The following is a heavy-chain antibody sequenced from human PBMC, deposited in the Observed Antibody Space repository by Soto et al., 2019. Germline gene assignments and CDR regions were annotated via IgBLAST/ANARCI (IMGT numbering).Heavy chain of an antibody. Sequence: QVQLVESGGGVVQPGRSLRLSCAASGFTFSSYGMHWGRQAPGKGLVWVAVIGYDGSNKYYAESVKGRFTISRDNSKHTLYLQMTSLRAADKAVYYCARDYLIVPHRVIDYWGQGTLVTVSS. CDR2: IGYDGSNK. CDR1: GFTFSSYG. CDR3: ARDYLIVPHRVIDY. J-gene: IGHJ4*02. D-gene: IGHD2-2*01. V-gene: IGHV3-33*01.